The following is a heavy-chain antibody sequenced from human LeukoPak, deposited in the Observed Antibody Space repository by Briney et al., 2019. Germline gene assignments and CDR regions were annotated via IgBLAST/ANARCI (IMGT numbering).Heavy chain of an antibody. Sequence: PGGSLRLSCAASGFTFSSYEMNWVRQAPGKGLEWVSYISSSGSTIYYADSVKGRFTISRDNAKNSLYLQMNSLRAEDTAVYYCARVPVVATIPGGDYWGQGTLVTVSS. D-gene: IGHD5-12*01. V-gene: IGHV3-48*03. CDR3: ARVPVVATIPGGDY. CDR2: ISSSGSTI. CDR1: GFTFSSYE. J-gene: IGHJ4*02.